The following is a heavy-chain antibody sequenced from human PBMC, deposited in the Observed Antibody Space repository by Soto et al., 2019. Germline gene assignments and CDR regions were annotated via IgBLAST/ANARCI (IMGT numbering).Heavy chain of an antibody. CDR3: ARGLSSGHQIFDY. D-gene: IGHD6-19*01. CDR1: GGSFSGYY. J-gene: IGHJ4*02. CDR2: IYYSGST. V-gene: IGHV4-34*01. Sequence: PAGTLSLTCAVYGGSFSGYYWSWIRQPPGKGLEWIGDIYYSGSTNYNPSLKSRVAISVDTSKNQFSLKLSSVTAADTAVYYCARGLSSGHQIFDYWGQGTLVTVSS.